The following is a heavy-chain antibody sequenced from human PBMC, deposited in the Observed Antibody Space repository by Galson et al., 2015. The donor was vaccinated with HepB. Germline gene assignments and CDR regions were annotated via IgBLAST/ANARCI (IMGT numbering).Heavy chain of an antibody. CDR3: TRKSRPTVTTIWFDP. J-gene: IGHJ5*02. CDR1: GFTFGDYA. D-gene: IGHD4-17*01. CDR2: IRSKAYGGTT. Sequence: SLRLSCAASGFTFGDYAMSWFRQAPGKGLEWVGFIRSKAYGGTTEYAASVKGRFTISRDDSKSIAYLQMNSLKTEDTAVYHCTRKSRPTVTTIWFDPWGQGTLVTVSS. V-gene: IGHV3-49*03.